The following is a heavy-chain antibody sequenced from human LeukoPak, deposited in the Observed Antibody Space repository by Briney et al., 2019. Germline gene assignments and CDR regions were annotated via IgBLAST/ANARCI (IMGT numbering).Heavy chain of an antibody. CDR3: AKSGLNRFDY. Sequence: TGGSLRLSCAASGFTFSSYWMHWVRQAPGKGLVWVSRINSDGSSTYYADSVKGRFTISRDNSKNTLYLQMNSLRAEDTAVYYCAKSGLNRFDYWGQGTLVTVSS. J-gene: IGHJ4*02. D-gene: IGHD2-15*01. CDR2: INSDGSST. CDR1: GFTFSSYW. V-gene: IGHV3-74*01.